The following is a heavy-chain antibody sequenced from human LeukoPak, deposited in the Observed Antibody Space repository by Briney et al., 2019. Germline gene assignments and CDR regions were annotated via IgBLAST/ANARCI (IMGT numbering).Heavy chain of an antibody. D-gene: IGHD2-15*01. CDR3: ATAASGGGAFDI. CDR1: GYTFSNYA. CDR2: ISAYNANT. Sequence: ASVKVSCKASGYTFSNYAITWVRQAPGQGLEWMGWISAYNANTNYAQKLQGRVTMTEDTSTDTAYMELSSLRSEDTAVYYCATAASGGGAFDIWGQGTMVTVSS. V-gene: IGHV1-18*01. J-gene: IGHJ3*02.